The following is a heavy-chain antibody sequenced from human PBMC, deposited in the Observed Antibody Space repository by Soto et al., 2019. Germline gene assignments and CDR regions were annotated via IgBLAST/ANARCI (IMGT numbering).Heavy chain of an antibody. CDR3: ARVDTAPSSYFDY. CDR1: GGTFSSYA. Sequence: SVKVSCKASGGTFSSYAISWVRQAPGQGLEWMGGIIPIFGTANYAQKFQGRVTITADESTSTAYMELSSLRSEDTAVYYCARVDTAPSSYFDYWGQGTLVTVSS. V-gene: IGHV1-69*13. CDR2: IIPIFGTA. J-gene: IGHJ4*02. D-gene: IGHD5-18*01.